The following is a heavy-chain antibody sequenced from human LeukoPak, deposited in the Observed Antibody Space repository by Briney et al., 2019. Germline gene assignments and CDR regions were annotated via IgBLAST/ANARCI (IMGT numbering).Heavy chain of an antibody. Sequence: SETLSLTCAVYGGSFSGYYWSWIRQPPGKGLEWIGEINHSGSTNYNPSLKSRVTISVDTSKNQFSLKLSSVTAADTAVYYCARGFDYYATRYNAFDIWGQGTMVTVSS. CDR1: GGSFSGYY. CDR3: ARGFDYYATRYNAFDI. D-gene: IGHD3-10*01. V-gene: IGHV4-34*01. J-gene: IGHJ3*02. CDR2: INHSGST.